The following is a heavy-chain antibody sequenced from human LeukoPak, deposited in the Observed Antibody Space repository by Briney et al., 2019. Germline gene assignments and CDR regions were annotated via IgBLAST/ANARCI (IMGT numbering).Heavy chain of an antibody. CDR3: ASLHLGYCSGGSCYPYDY. CDR2: ISGSGGST. J-gene: IGHJ4*02. Sequence: PGGSLRXSXXXXXXTFSXYAMSWVRQAPGKGLEWVSAISGSGGSTYYADSVKGRFTISRDNSKNTLYLQMNSLRAEDTAVYYCASLHLGYCSGGSCYPYDYWGQGTLVTVSS. D-gene: IGHD2-15*01. CDR1: XXTFSXYA. V-gene: IGHV3-23*01.